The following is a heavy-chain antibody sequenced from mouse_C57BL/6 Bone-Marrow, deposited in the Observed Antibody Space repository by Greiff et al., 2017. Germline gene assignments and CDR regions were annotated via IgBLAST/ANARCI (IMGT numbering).Heavy chain of an antibody. Sequence: QVQLQQPGAELVKPGASVKMSCKASGYTFTSYWITWVKQRPGQGLEWIGDIYPGSGSTNYNEKFKSKATLTVATSSSTAYMQLSSLTSEDSAVYYCARDSNYWYFDVWGTGTTVTVSS. CDR2: IYPGSGST. D-gene: IGHD2-5*01. CDR3: ARDSNYWYFDV. J-gene: IGHJ1*03. CDR1: GYTFTSYW. V-gene: IGHV1-55*01.